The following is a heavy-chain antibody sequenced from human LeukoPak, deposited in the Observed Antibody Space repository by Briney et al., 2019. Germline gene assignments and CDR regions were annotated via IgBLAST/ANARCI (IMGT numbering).Heavy chain of an antibody. D-gene: IGHD6-19*01. Sequence: ASVKVSXKASGYTFTSYGISWVRQAPGQGLEWMGWISAYNGNTKYAQKFQGRVTMTTDTSTSTAYMELRSLKSDDTAVYYCARVFTISSGWYRSFDYWGQGTLVTVSS. CDR3: ARVFTISSGWYRSFDY. CDR1: GYTFTSYG. V-gene: IGHV1-18*01. CDR2: ISAYNGNT. J-gene: IGHJ4*02.